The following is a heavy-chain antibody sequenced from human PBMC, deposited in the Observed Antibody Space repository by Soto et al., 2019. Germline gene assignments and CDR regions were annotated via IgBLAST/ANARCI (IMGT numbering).Heavy chain of an antibody. V-gene: IGHV3-21*01. CDR3: ARVRSTHPYYFDY. D-gene: IGHD3-16*01. Sequence: GSLRLSCAASGFTFSSYSMNWVRQAPGKGLEWVSSISSSSSYIYYADSVKGRFTISRDNAKNSLYLQMNSLRAEDTAVYYCARVRSTHPYYFDYWGQGTLVTVSS. J-gene: IGHJ4*02. CDR1: GFTFSSYS. CDR2: ISSSSSYI.